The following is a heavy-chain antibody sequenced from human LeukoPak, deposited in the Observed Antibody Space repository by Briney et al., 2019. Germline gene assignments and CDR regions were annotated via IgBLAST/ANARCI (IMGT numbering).Heavy chain of an antibody. CDR1: IGSISSSKW. CDR2: IYLYGTT. J-gene: IGHJ6*02. CDR3: ARQKWEQQGRDYYFNGLDV. V-gene: IGHV4-4*02. D-gene: IGHD1/OR15-1a*01. Sequence: LSETLSLTCSVSIGSISSSKWWSWVRQSPVKGLEWIGEIYLYGTTNYNPSFTSRVTMSVDRSRNQFSLKLTSVTATDTAVYYCARQKWEQQGRDYYFNGLDVWGPGTTVIVSS.